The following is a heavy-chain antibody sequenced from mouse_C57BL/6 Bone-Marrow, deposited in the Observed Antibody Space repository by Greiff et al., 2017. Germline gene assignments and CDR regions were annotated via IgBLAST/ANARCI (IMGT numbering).Heavy chain of an antibody. CDR2: IYPGSGST. D-gene: IGHD1-1*01. CDR3: ARHYYGSSYGGDY. CDR1: GYTFTSYW. V-gene: IGHV1-55*01. J-gene: IGHJ4*01. Sequence: QVHVKQPGAELVKPGASVKMSCKASGYTFTSYWITWVKQRPGQGLEWIGDIYPGSGSTNYNEKFKSKATLTVDTSSSTAYMQLSSLTSEDSAVYYCARHYYGSSYGGDYWGQGTSVTVSS.